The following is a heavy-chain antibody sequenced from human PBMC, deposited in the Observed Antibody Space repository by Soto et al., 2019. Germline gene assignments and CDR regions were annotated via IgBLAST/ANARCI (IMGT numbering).Heavy chain of an antibody. V-gene: IGHV3-30*18. Sequence: QVQLVESGGGDVQPGTSLRLSCVASGFTFTNNGIHWVRQAPGKGLEWVALVSHDGRKTFYADSVKGRLTIYRDNSKRTVYLHMNNLRPEDTAVYQCAKDLRQGASGATVYGMDVWGQGTTVTVSS. CDR3: AKDLRQGASGATVYGMDV. CDR2: VSHDGRKT. J-gene: IGHJ6*02. D-gene: IGHD7-27*01. CDR1: GFTFTNNG.